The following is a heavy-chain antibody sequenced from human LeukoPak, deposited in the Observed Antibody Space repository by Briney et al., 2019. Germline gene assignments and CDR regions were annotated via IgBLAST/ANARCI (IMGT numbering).Heavy chain of an antibody. Sequence: SETLSLTCAVYGGSFRGYYWSWIRQPPGKGLEWIGEINHSGSTNYNPSLKSRVTISVDTSKNQFSLKLSSVTAADTAVYYCARVKSRGYSYGSFDYWGQGTLVTVSS. CDR1: GGSFRGYY. CDR3: ARVKSRGYSYGSFDY. V-gene: IGHV4-34*01. D-gene: IGHD5-18*01. CDR2: INHSGST. J-gene: IGHJ4*02.